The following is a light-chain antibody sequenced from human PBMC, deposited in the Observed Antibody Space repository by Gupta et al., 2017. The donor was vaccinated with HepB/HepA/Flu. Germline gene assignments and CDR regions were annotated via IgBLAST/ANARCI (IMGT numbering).Light chain of an antibody. Sequence: SYVLTQSLSVSVAPGKTASITCGGNNIGYKSVYWYQQRPGQAPVLVVYDDDDRPSGIPERFSGSNSGNTATLTISRVEAEDEADYYCQVWDSSSNHNVFGTGTKVTVL. CDR1: NIGYKS. V-gene: IGLV3-21*03. CDR2: DDD. CDR3: QVWDSSSNHNV. J-gene: IGLJ1*01.